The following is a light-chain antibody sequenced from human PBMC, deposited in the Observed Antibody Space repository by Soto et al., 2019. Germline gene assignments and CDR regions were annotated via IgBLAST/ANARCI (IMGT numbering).Light chain of an antibody. Sequence: SVLTQPASVSGSPGEAITIAYSGTSSDIGAYDLVSSYQQHPGRAPKLIIYEVSHRFSGLSYRFSGSKSGNTASLTISGLQAEDEGDYYCTSFAPGRIDVFGSGTKVTVL. J-gene: IGLJ1*01. CDR3: TSFAPGRIDV. CDR1: SSDIGAYDL. V-gene: IGLV2-14*03. CDR2: EVS.